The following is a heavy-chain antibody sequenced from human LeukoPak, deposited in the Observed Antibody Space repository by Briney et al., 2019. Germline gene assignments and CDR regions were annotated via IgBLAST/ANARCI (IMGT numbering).Heavy chain of an antibody. Sequence: GGSLRLSCAASGFTFSTYNMNWVRQAPGKGLEWVSYISKTSSSIYYADSVKGRFTISRDNAKNSLYLQMNRLRAEDTGVYFCANVPRSTVSYWGRGTLVTVSS. CDR1: GFTFSTYN. CDR2: ISKTSSSI. D-gene: IGHD1-14*01. CDR3: ANVPRSTVSY. J-gene: IGHJ4*02. V-gene: IGHV3-48*04.